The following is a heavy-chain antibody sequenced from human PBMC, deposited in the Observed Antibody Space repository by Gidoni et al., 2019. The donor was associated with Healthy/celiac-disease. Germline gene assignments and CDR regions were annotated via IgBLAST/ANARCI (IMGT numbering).Heavy chain of an antibody. V-gene: IGHV5-51*01. Sequence: EVQLVQPGAEVKKPGESLKISCKGSGYSFTSHWIAWVRRMPGKGLEWMGIIYPGDSDTRYSPSFQGQVTISADKSISTAYLQWSSLKASDTAMYYCARHLSGVYCSGGSCHADYWGQGTLVTVSS. J-gene: IGHJ4*02. CDR1: GYSFTSHW. CDR2: IYPGDSDT. D-gene: IGHD2-15*01. CDR3: ARHLSGVYCSGGSCHADY.